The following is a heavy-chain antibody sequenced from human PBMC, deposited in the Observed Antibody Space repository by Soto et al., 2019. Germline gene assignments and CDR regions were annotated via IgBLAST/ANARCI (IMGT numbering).Heavy chain of an antibody. V-gene: IGHV5-51*01. CDR1: GYKFTTYW. D-gene: IGHD1-1*01. J-gene: IGHJ4*02. CDR3: VATYRAYLDY. Sequence: GESLKISCKGSGYKFTTYWIGWVRQMTGKGLEWMAIIYPDDSDSRYSPSFQGQVTISSDKSISTAYLHVSSLKASDTDIYYCVATYRAYLDYLGQVNLVTVS. CDR2: IYPDDSDS.